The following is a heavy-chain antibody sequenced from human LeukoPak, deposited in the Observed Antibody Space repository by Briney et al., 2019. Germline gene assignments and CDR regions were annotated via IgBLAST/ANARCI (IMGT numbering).Heavy chain of an antibody. V-gene: IGHV3-30-3*01. CDR1: GFTFSSYA. CDR2: VSYDGSIK. D-gene: IGHD6-19*01. J-gene: IGHJ4*02. Sequence: TGGSLRLSCAASGFTFSSYALHWVRQAPNKGLEWVAIVSYDGSIKYYADSVKGRFTISRENSKNTLYLQMNSLRVEDTAVYYCARDHYSSGPYYFDYWGQGTLVTVSS. CDR3: ARDHYSSGPYYFDY.